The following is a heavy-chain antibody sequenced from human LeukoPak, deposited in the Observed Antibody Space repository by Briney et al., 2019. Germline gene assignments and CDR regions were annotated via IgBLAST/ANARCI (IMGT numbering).Heavy chain of an antibody. J-gene: IGHJ4*02. CDR1: GGSFSGYY. CDR2: INHSGST. Sequence: SETLSLTCAVYGGSFSGYYWSWIRQPPGKGLEWIGEINHSGSTNYNPSLKSRVTISVDTSKNQFSLKLSSVTAADTAVYYCARGTWLVLGYWGQGTLVTASS. D-gene: IGHD6-19*01. CDR3: ARGTWLVLGY. V-gene: IGHV4-34*01.